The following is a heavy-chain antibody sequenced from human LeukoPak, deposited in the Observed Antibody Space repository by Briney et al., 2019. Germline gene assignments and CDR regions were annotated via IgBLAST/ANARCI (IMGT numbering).Heavy chain of an antibody. Sequence: GGSLRLSCAASGFTFSSYAMHWVRQAPGKGLEWVAVISYDGSNKYYADSVKGRFTISRDNSKNSLYLQMNSLRAEDTALYYCAKDHGSGSYYNYMDVWGKGTTVTVSS. CDR2: ISYDGSNK. D-gene: IGHD3-10*01. V-gene: IGHV3-30*04. CDR1: GFTFSSYA. CDR3: AKDHGSGSYYNYMDV. J-gene: IGHJ6*03.